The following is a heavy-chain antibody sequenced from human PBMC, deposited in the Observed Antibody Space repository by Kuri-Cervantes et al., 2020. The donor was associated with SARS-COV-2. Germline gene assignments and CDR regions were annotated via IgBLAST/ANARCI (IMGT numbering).Heavy chain of an antibody. Sequence: GGSLRLSCAASGFTFSNAWMSWVRQAPGKGLGWVGRIKSKTDGGTTDYAAPVKGRFTISRDYSKNTLYLQMNSPKTEGTAVYYCTTRGTPNTRGTGAFDNWGQGTMVTVSS. V-gene: IGHV3-15*01. CDR2: IKSKTDGGTT. J-gene: IGHJ3*02. CDR3: TTRGTPNTRGTGAFDN. CDR1: GFTFSNAW. D-gene: IGHD1-14*01.